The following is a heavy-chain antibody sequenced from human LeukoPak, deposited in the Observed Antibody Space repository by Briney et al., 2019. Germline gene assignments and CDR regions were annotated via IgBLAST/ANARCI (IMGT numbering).Heavy chain of an antibody. D-gene: IGHD2-2*02. CDR2: IIPIFGTA. CDR1: GGTFSSYA. CDR3: ARDLLLYSRSNYYYYYMDV. V-gene: IGHV1-69*01. Sequence: SVKVSCKASGGTFSSYAISWVRQAPGQGLEWMGGIIPIFGTANYAQKFQGRVTITADESTSTAYMELSSLRSEDTAVYYCARDLLLYSRSNYYYYYMDVWGKGTTVTVSS. J-gene: IGHJ6*03.